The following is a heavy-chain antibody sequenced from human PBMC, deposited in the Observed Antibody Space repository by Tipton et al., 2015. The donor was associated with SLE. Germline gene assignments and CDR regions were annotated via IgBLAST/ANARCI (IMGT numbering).Heavy chain of an antibody. V-gene: IGHV4-59*01. Sequence: TLSLTCTVSGGSISSYSWSWIRQPPGKGLEWIGYIYYSGSTNYNPSLKSRVTLSVDTSKNQFSLKLSAVTAADTAVYYCARAAWVGATHQVDIWGQGTMVTVSS. D-gene: IGHD1-26*01. CDR2: IYYSGST. CDR3: ARAAWVGATHQVDI. J-gene: IGHJ3*02. CDR1: GGSISSYS.